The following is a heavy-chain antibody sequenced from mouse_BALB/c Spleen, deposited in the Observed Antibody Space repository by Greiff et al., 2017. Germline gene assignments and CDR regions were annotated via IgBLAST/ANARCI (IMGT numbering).Heavy chain of an antibody. Sequence: QVQLQQSGAELVRPGSSVKISCKASGYAFSSYWMNWVKQRPGQGLEWIGQIYPGDGDTNYNQKFKDKATLTVDKSSSTAYMQLSSPTSEDSAVYYCTRGGYAMDYWGQGTSVTVSS. J-gene: IGHJ4*01. CDR3: TRGGYAMDY. CDR2: IYPGDGDT. CDR1: GYAFSSYW. V-gene: IGHV1-80*01.